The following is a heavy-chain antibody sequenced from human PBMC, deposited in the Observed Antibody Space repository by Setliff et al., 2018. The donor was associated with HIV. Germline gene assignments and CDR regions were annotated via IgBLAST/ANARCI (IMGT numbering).Heavy chain of an antibody. CDR3: AREKRSCTWLYSSGGTVDY. D-gene: IGHD6-25*01. CDR2: INLNNGGT. Sequence: ASVKVSCKASGYTFSGYYMHWVRQAPGQGLEWMGWINLNNGGTNYAQKFQGRVTMTGDTSISTVYMELSSLRSDDTAVYYCAREKRSCTWLYSSGGTVDYWGLGTLVTVSS. CDR1: GYTFSGYY. V-gene: IGHV1-2*02. J-gene: IGHJ4*02.